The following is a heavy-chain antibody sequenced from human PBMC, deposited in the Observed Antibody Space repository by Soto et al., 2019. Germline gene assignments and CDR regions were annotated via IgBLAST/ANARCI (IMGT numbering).Heavy chain of an antibody. CDR1: GYTFTGYY. J-gene: IGHJ6*02. D-gene: IGHD2-15*01. V-gene: IGHV1-2*04. Sequence: ASVKVSCKASGYTFTGYYMHWVRQAPGQGLEWMGWINPNSGGTNYAQKFQGWVTMTRDTSISTAYMELSRLRSDDTAVYYCARDGLEDLGVDYYYGMDVSGQGTTVTVSS. CDR2: INPNSGGT. CDR3: ARDGLEDLGVDYYYGMDV.